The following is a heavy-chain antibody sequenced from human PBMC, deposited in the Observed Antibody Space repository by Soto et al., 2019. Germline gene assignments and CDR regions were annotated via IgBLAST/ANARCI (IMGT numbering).Heavy chain of an antibody. Sequence: ASVKVSCKTSGYTFTTYGISWVRQAPGQGLEWMGWISPYNDDTHYAEKFQGRLTMTTDTSTTSAYMELRTLSSDDRAIYFFARALSVAQYFYYMDVWGKGTTVTVSS. V-gene: IGHV1-18*01. D-gene: IGHD5-12*01. CDR2: ISPYNDDT. CDR3: ARALSVAQYFYYMDV. J-gene: IGHJ6*03. CDR1: GYTFTTYG.